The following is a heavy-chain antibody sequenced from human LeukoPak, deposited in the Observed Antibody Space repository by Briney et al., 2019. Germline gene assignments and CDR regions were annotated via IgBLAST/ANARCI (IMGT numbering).Heavy chain of an antibody. Sequence: GGSLRLSCAASGFTFSNYWMTWVRQAPGKWLEWVANINQDGSDKYYTASVKGRFTISRDNAQNSLYLQMNSLRAEDTAVYYCVSTGSALDYWGQGTLVTVYS. D-gene: IGHD3-10*01. V-gene: IGHV3-7*01. J-gene: IGHJ4*02. CDR1: GFTFSNYW. CDR3: VSTGSALDY. CDR2: INQDGSDK.